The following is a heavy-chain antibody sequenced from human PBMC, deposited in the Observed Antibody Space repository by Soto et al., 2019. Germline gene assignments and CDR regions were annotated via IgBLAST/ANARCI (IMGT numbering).Heavy chain of an antibody. CDR2: ISYDGSNK. J-gene: IGHJ6*02. CDR1: GFTFSSYG. Sequence: QVQLVESGGGVVQPGRSLRLSCAASGFTFSSYGMHWVRQAPGKGLEWVAVISYDGSNKYYADSVKGRFTISRDNSKNTLYLQMNSLRAEDTAVYYCAKEGITMVRGVTPIYYYYGMDVCGQGTTVTGSS. D-gene: IGHD3-10*01. V-gene: IGHV3-30*18. CDR3: AKEGITMVRGVTPIYYYYGMDV.